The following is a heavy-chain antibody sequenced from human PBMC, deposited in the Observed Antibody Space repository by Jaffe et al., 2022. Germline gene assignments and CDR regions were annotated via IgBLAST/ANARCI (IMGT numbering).Heavy chain of an antibody. Sequence: QLQLQESGPGLVKPSETLSLTCTVSGGSISSSSYYWGWIRQPPGKGLEWIGSIYYSGSTYYNPSLKSRVTISVDTSKNQFSLKLSSVTAADTAVYYCARSYSGYDLYYFDYWGQGTLVTVSS. CDR2: IYYSGST. CDR1: GGSISSSSYY. J-gene: IGHJ4*02. D-gene: IGHD5-12*01. V-gene: IGHV4-39*01. CDR3: ARSYSGYDLYYFDY.